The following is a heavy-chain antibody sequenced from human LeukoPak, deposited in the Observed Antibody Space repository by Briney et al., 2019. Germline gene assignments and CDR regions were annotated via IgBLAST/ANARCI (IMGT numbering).Heavy chain of an antibody. CDR2: IYYSGST. V-gene: IGHV4-59*01. D-gene: IGHD3-3*01. CDR1: GGSISSYY. J-gene: IGHJ4*02. CDR3: ARVYRGVAPFY. Sequence: PSETLSLTCTVSGGSISSYYWSWIWQPPGKGLEWIGYIYYSGSTNYNPSLKSRVTISVDTSKNQFSLKLSSVTAADTAVYFCARVYRGVAPFYWGQGTLVTVS.